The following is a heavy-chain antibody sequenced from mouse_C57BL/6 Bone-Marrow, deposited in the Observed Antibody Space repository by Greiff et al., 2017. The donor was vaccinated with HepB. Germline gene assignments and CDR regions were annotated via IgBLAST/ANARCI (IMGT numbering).Heavy chain of an antibody. D-gene: IGHD1-1*01. Sequence: QVQLQQSGAELVKPGASVKISCKASGYAFSSYWMNWVKQRPGKGLEWIGQIYPGDGDTNYNGKFKGKATLTADKSSSTAYMQLSSLTSEDSAVYFCARPYGSSFVWYFDVWGTGTTVTVSS. CDR2: IYPGDGDT. CDR1: GYAFSSYW. J-gene: IGHJ1*03. CDR3: ARPYGSSFVWYFDV. V-gene: IGHV1-80*01.